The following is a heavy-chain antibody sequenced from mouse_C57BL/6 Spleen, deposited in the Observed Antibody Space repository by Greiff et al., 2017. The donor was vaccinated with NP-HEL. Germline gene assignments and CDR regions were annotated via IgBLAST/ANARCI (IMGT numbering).Heavy chain of an antibody. CDR2: FYPGNSDT. Sequence: VQLQQSGTVLARPGASVKMSCKTSGYTFTSYWMHWVKQRPGQGLEWIGAFYPGNSDTSYNPKFKGKAKLTAVTSASTAYMELSSLTNEDSAVYYCTRWGYGSSGGAMDYWGQGTSVTVSS. J-gene: IGHJ4*01. V-gene: IGHV1-5*01. CDR1: GYTFTSYW. D-gene: IGHD1-1*01. CDR3: TRWGYGSSGGAMDY.